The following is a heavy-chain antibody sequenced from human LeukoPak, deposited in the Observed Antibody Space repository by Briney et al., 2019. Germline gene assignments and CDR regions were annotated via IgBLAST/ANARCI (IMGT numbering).Heavy chain of an antibody. CDR2: ISGNGGST. CDR1: GFTFSSYA. CDR3: AKLDGSSSWTGD. Sequence: GGSLRLSCAASGFTFSSYAMSWVRQAPGKGLEWVSAISGNGGSTYYADSVKGRFTISRDNSKNTLYLQMNSLRAEDTAVYYCAKLDGSSSWTGDWGQGTLVTVSS. J-gene: IGHJ4*02. D-gene: IGHD6-13*01. V-gene: IGHV3-23*01.